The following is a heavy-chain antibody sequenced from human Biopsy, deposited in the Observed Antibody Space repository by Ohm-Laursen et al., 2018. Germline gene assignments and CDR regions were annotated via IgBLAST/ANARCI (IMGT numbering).Heavy chain of an antibody. Sequence: TLSLTWAVFGKTFSDYQWSWIRQPPGKGLEWIGQINQAGTTNYNPSLKSRVSISADASKYEFLLRLTSVTAADTAVYLCGNEVHGRDYWGLGAQVTVSS. V-gene: IGHV4-34*08. J-gene: IGHJ4*02. D-gene: IGHD2-15*01. CDR2: INQAGTT. CDR1: GKTFSDYQ. CDR3: GNEVHGRDY.